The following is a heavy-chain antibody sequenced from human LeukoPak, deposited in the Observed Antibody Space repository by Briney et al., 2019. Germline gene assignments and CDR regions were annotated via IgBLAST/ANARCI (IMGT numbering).Heavy chain of an antibody. CDR1: GGSISSYY. J-gene: IGHJ3*02. D-gene: IGHD6-19*01. CDR2: IYYSGST. V-gene: IGHV4-59*01. Sequence: SETLSLTCTVYGGSISSYYWSWIRQPPGKGLEWIGYIYYSGSTNYNPSLKSRVTISVDTSKNQFSLKLSSVTAADTAVYYCARVVTGSSCWYKAARDAFDIWGQGTMVTDSS. CDR3: ARVVTGSSCWYKAARDAFDI.